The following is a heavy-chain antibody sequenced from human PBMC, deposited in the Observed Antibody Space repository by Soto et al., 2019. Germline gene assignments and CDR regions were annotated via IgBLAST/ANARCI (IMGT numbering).Heavy chain of an antibody. CDR1: GDSISAYS. V-gene: IGHV4-59*01. D-gene: IGHD5-12*01. Sequence: SETLSLTCTVSGDSISAYSWSWVRQPPGKGLEWIGNIHYNGNTKYNPSLKSRVSMSVDTSKNQFSLILISVTAADMAKFFCAREGNLGRWLQPLDFWGQGTLVTVSS. CDR3: AREGNLGRWLQPLDF. J-gene: IGHJ4*02. CDR2: IHYNGNT.